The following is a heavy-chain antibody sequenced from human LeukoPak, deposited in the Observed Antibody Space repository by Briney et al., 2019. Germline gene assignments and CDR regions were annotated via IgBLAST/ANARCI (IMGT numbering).Heavy chain of an antibody. CDR1: GYTFTSYD. J-gene: IGHJ6*02. Sequence: ASVKVSCKASGYTFTSYDINWVRQATGQGLEWMGWMNPNSGNTGYAQKFQGRVTMTRNTSISTVYMELSSLRSEDTAVYYCARGVSRCSGGSCYRYYYYGMDVWGQGTTVTVSS. V-gene: IGHV1-8*01. D-gene: IGHD2-15*01. CDR3: ARGVSRCSGGSCYRYYYYGMDV. CDR2: MNPNSGNT.